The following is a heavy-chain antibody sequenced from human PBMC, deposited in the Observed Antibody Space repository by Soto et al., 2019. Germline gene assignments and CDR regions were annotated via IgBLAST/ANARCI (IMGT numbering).Heavy chain of an antibody. J-gene: IGHJ4*02. V-gene: IGHV3-64D*06. CDR2: VRGNGDPP. Sequence: GGSLRLSCSAYGFTFSGYAMHWVRQAPGKGLEYVSGVRGNGDPPFYADSVKGRFTISRDNSKNTLYLQMSSLSADDTAVYYCVKGRGGNNFDIFVWGQGALVTVSS. D-gene: IGHD3-9*01. CDR3: VKGRGGNNFDIFV. CDR1: GFTFSGYA.